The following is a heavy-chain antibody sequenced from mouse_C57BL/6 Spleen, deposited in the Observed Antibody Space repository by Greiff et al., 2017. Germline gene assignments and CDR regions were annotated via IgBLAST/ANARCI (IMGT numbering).Heavy chain of an antibody. V-gene: IGHV1-55*01. D-gene: IGHD1-1*01. CDR1: GYTFTSYW. CDR2: IYPGSGST. J-gene: IGHJ1*03. Sequence: QVQLQQPGAELVKPGASVKMSCKASGYTFTSYWITWVKQRPGQGLEWIGDIYPGSGSTNYNEKFKSKATLTVDTSSSTAYMQLSSLTSEDSAVYYCARYYGSSYKSPHWYFDVWGTGTTVTVSS. CDR3: ARYYGSSYKSPHWYFDV.